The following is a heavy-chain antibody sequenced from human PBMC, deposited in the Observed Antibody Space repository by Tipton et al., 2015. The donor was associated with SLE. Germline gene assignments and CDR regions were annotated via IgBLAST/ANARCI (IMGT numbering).Heavy chain of an antibody. D-gene: IGHD2/OR15-2a*01. V-gene: IGHV4-30-2*06. CDR2: MYNTGST. CDR3: ARSSSVRTLLWPTFAY. Sequence: TLSLTCTVSGISISSAGYSWSWIRQSPGKGLEWIGYMYNTGSTSYNPSLKSRVTISADTSKNHLSLKLTSVTAADTAVYFCARSSSVRTLLWPTFAYWGQGTLVTVSS. CDR1: GISISSAGYS. J-gene: IGHJ4*02.